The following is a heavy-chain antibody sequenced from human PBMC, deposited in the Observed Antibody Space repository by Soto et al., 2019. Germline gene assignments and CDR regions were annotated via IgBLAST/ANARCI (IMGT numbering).Heavy chain of an antibody. CDR1: GGSLSSGCYY. CDR2: IYYSWST. V-gene: IGHV4-31*03. Sequence: SETLSLRCTVSGGSLSSGCYYLSWIRHHPGKGLEWIGYIYYSWSTHYNPSLKSRVTISVYTSKNQFSLKLSSVTAADTAVYSCAGVGAYCGGDCSPHHNNYWGHGTLDLVSS. CDR3: AGVGAYCGGDCSPHHNNY. D-gene: IGHD2-21*02. J-gene: IGHJ4*01.